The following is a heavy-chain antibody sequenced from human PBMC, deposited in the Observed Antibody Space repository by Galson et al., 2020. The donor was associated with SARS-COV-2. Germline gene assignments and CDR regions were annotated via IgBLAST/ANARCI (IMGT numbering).Heavy chain of an antibody. J-gene: IGHJ4*02. V-gene: IGHV3-30-3*01. D-gene: IGHD6-13*01. CDR2: ISYDGSNK. CDR3: ARVKAAAGTGVDY. CDR1: GFTFSSYA. Sequence: GESLKISCAASGFTFSSYAMHWVRQAPGKGLEWVAVISYDGSNKYYADSVKGRFTISRDNSKNTLYLQMNSLRAEDTAVYYCARVKAAAGTGVDYWGQGTLVTVSS.